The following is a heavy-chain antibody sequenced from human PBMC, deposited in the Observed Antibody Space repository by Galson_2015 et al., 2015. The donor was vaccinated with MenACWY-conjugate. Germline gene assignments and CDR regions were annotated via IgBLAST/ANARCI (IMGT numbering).Heavy chain of an antibody. J-gene: IGHJ1*01. CDR1: GFVFSSYT. CDR3: VKAWYSGDWYSLYNFLFQH. CDR2: ISPSGSNT. D-gene: IGHD1-26*01. Sequence: SLRLSCAASGFVFSSYTMHWVRQAPGEGLECISTISPSGSNTFYADSAKGRFSISRDNSKTTVYLHMSSLRPEDTAVYYCVKAWYSGDWYSLYNFLFQHWGQGTQVIVSS. V-gene: IGHV3-64D*09.